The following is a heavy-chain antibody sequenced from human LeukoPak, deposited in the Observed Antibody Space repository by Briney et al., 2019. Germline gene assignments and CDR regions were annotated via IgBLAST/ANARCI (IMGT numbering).Heavy chain of an antibody. D-gene: IGHD1-7*01. CDR3: ARDSNWNYVGVYYYYYMDV. Sequence: PGGSLRLSCAASGFTFSSYSMNWVRQAPGKGLEWVSYISSSSSTIYYADSVKGRFTISRDNAKNSLYLQMNSLRAEDTAVYYCARDSNWNYVGVYYYYYMDVWGKGTTVTVSS. J-gene: IGHJ6*03. CDR1: GFTFSSYS. V-gene: IGHV3-48*04. CDR2: ISSSSSTI.